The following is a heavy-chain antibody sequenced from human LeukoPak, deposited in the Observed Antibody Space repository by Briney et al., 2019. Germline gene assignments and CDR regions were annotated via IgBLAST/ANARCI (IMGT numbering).Heavy chain of an antibody. CDR3: TRGRETDWFGP. CDR1: GYTFTDYY. D-gene: IGHD1-26*01. CDR2: IRPSSGDT. J-gene: IGHJ5*02. V-gene: IGHV1-2*02. Sequence: GASVRVSCKTSGYTFTDYYIHWVRQVPGQGLEWMGWIRPSSGDTDYGQKFEGRTKMTRDMSITTAYMELSSLRSDDTAIYFCTRGRETDWFGPWGQGTLVTVSS.